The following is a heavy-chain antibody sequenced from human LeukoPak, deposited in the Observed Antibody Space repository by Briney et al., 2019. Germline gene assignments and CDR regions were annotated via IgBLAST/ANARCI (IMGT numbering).Heavy chain of an antibody. V-gene: IGHV3-23*01. J-gene: IGHJ4*02. CDR2: ISDSGGST. Sequence: GGSLRLSCAASGFTFSSYAMSWVRQAPGKGLEWVSGISDSGGSTYYADSVRGRFTISRDNSKNTLYVQMNNLRAEDTAVYYCAKVWNDAIYYFDYWGQGTLVTVSS. CDR3: AKVWNDAIYYFDY. D-gene: IGHD1-1*01. CDR1: GFTFSSYA.